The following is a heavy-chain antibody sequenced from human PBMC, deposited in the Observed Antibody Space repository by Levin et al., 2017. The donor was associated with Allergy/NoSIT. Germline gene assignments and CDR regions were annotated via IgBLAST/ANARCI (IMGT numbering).Heavy chain of an antibody. CDR2: ISSSSSTI. D-gene: IGHD4-17*01. J-gene: IGHJ2*01. CDR1: GFSFSSYS. V-gene: IGHV3-48*01. Sequence: GGSLRLSCAASGFSFSSYSMNWVRQAPGKGLEWVSYISSSSSTIYYADSVKGRVTISRDNAKNSLYLHMNSLRAEDTAVYYCARDIPYGDYVWYFDLWGRGTLVTVSS. CDR3: ARDIPYGDYVWYFDL.